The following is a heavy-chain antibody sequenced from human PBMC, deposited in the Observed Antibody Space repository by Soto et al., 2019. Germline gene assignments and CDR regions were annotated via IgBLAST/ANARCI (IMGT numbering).Heavy chain of an antibody. V-gene: IGHV3-7*05. CDR1: GVQFKDIG. Sequence: GGAPGLSCAAPGVQFKDIGMSWVRQTPRKGLEWVAFIRPDGSGKSFVDSVKGRFSISRDNGKKLLYLQMDSLRAEDTALYFCARGPFWGQGTLVTVSS. CDR3: ARGPF. J-gene: IGHJ4*02. CDR2: IRPDGSGK.